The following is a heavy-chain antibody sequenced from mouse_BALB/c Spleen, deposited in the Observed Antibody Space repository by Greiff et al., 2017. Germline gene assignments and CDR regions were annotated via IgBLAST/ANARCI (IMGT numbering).Heavy chain of an antibody. CDR3: ASLYSDWFAY. Sequence: EVKLMESGGDLVKPGGSLKLSCAASGFTFSSYGMSWVRQTPDKRLEWVATISSGGSYTYYPDSVKGRFTISRDNAKNTLYLQMSSLKSEDTAMYYCASLYSDWFAYWGQGTLVTVSA. CDR1: GFTFSSYG. J-gene: IGHJ3*01. CDR2: ISSGGSYT. V-gene: IGHV5-6*01. D-gene: IGHD2-1*01.